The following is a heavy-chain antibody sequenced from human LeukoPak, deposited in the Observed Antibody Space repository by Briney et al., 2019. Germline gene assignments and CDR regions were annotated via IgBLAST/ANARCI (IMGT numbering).Heavy chain of an antibody. CDR2: IYYSGST. J-gene: IGHJ5*02. Sequence: PSETLSLTCTVSGGSISSYYWSWIRQPPGKGLEWIGYIYYSGSTNYNPSLKSRVTISVDTSKNQFSLKLSSVTAADTAVYYCARASRIAARSWFDPWGQGTLVTVSS. CDR1: GGSISSYY. CDR3: ARASRIAARSWFDP. V-gene: IGHV4-59*01. D-gene: IGHD6-6*01.